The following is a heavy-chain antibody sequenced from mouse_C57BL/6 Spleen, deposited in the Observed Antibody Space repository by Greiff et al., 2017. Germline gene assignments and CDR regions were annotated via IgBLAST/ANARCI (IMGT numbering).Heavy chain of an antibody. CDR2: ISSASGTI. J-gene: IGHJ3*01. V-gene: IGHV5-17*01. CDR1: GFTFSDSG. Sequence: EVHLVESGGGLVKPGGSLKLSCAASGFTFSDSGMHWVRQTPEQGLEWVAYISSASGTISYAAKVKGRFTISRDNSKNTLFLQLTSLRSEDTAMYYCARPKSHLCGWFAYWGQGTLVTVSA. CDR3: ARPKSHLCGWFAY.